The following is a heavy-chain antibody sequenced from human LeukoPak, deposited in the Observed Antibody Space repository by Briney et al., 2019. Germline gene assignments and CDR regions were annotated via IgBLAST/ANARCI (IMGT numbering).Heavy chain of an antibody. Sequence: PGGSLRLSCAASGFTFSSYGMHWVRQAPGKGLELVAFIRYDGSNKYYADSVKGRFTISRDNSKNTLYLQMNSLRAEDTAVYYCAREAYSYYYYMDVWGKGTTVTVSS. J-gene: IGHJ6*03. CDR1: GFTFSSYG. CDR2: IRYDGSNK. D-gene: IGHD2-21*01. V-gene: IGHV3-30*02. CDR3: AREAYSYYYYMDV.